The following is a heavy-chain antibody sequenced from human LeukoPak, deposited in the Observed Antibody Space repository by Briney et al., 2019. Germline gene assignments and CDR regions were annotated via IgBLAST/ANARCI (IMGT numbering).Heavy chain of an antibody. J-gene: IGHJ6*04. CDR2: FSSSSSYT. V-gene: IGHV3-11*06. CDR1: GFTSSEYY. D-gene: IGHD4-17*01. CDR3: ARSPGDYYYYYYGMDV. Sequence: GRTLSLSCAVSGFTSSEYYVSWVRQPPRKGREWVSYFSSSSSYTNYADSVKDRFTISRDNAKNSLYMQMNSLRAEDTAVYYCARSPGDYYYYYYGMDVWGKGTTVTVSS.